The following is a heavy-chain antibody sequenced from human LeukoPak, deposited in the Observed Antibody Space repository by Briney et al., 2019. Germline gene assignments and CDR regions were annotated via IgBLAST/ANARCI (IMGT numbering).Heavy chain of an antibody. CDR1: GGSISSSSYY. V-gene: IGHV4-61*01. J-gene: IGHJ4*02. CDR3: ARQGGKYYYDSSGYDY. Sequence: PSETLSLTCTVSGGSISSSSYYWSWIRQPPGTGLEWIGYIYYSGSTNYNPSLKSRVTISVDTSKNQFSLKLSSVTAADTAVYYCARQGGKYYYDSSGYDYWGQGTLVTVSS. D-gene: IGHD3-22*01. CDR2: IYYSGST.